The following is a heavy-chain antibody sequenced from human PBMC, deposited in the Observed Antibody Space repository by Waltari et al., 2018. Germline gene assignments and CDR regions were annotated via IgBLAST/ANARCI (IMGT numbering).Heavy chain of an antibody. V-gene: IGHV3-23*01. CDR3: AKTESSKVVPAAYDY. CDR1: GFTFSTYA. Sequence: EVQLLESGGGLVQPGGSLRLSCAASGFTFSTYAMSWVRQAPGKGLEWVSGISGRGGSTYYADSVKGRFTISRDNSKNTLYLQMNSLRAEDTAVYYCAKTESSKVVPAAYDYWGQGTLVTVSS. J-gene: IGHJ4*02. CDR2: ISGRGGST. D-gene: IGHD2-2*01.